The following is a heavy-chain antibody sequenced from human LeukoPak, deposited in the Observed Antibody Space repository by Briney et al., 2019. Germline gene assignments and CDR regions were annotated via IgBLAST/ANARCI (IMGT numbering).Heavy chain of an antibody. Sequence: GGSLRLSCAVSGFTVSNDYMSWVRQAPGKGLEWVSVIYPDHRTYYADSVKGRFTISRDNSKNTPYLQMNSLRAEDTAVYYCARGIGLNWSLDSWGQGTLVTVSS. J-gene: IGHJ4*02. D-gene: IGHD1-1*01. V-gene: IGHV3-53*01. CDR3: ARGIGLNWSLDS. CDR2: IYPDHRT. CDR1: GFTVSNDY.